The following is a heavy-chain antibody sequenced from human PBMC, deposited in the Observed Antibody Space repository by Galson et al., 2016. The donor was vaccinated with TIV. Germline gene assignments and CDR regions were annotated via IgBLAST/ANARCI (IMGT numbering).Heavy chain of an antibody. CDR2: MKEDGSER. J-gene: IGHJ4*02. D-gene: IGHD3-16*01. CDR1: GFTFSRHW. Sequence: LSCAASGFTFSRHWMSWVRQTPGKGLEWVAKMKEDGSERYYVDSVKGRFTISRDNARNSLFLQMSSLRVEDTGIYYCARDTHYAFDYWGRGTLVTVSS. V-gene: IGHV3-7*01. CDR3: ARDTHYAFDY.